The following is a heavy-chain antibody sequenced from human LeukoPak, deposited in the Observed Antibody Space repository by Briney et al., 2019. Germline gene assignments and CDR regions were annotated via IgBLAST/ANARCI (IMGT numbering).Heavy chain of an antibody. CDR3: ARGVGYCTNGVCYRGGWFDP. Sequence: PSETLSLTCAVYGGSFSGYYWSWIRQPPGKGLEWIGEINHSGNTNYNPSLKSRVTISVDTSKNQFSLKLSSVTAADTAVYYCARGVGYCTNGVCYRGGWFDPWGQGTLVTVSS. CDR1: GGSFSGYY. CDR2: INHSGNT. V-gene: IGHV4-34*01. D-gene: IGHD2-8*01. J-gene: IGHJ5*02.